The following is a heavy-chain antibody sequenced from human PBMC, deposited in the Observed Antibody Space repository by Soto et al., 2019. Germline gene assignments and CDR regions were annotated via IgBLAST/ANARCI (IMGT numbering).Heavy chain of an antibody. CDR3: ARGGYSYGTTYYYYGMDV. CDR2: IYYSGST. CDR1: GGSISSSSYY. D-gene: IGHD5-18*01. J-gene: IGHJ6*02. Sequence: PSDTLSLTCTVSGGSISSSSYYWGWIRQPPGKGLEWIGSIYYSGSTYYNPSLKSRVTISVDTSKNQFSLKLSSVTAEDPAVYYCARGGYSYGTTYYYYGMDVWGQGTTGNGS. V-gene: IGHV4-39*07.